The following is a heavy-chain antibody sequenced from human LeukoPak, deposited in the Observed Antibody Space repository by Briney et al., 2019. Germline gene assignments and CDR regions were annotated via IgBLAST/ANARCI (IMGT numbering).Heavy chain of an antibody. CDR1: GGTLSSYA. V-gene: IGHV1-69*05. Sequence: SVKVSCKASGGTLSSYAISWVRQAPGQGLEWMGRIIPIFGTANYAQKFQGRVTITTDESTSTAYMELSSLRSEDTAVYYCARSNQDGGWTYYFDYWGQGTLVTVSS. CDR3: ARSNQDGGWTYYFDY. CDR2: IIPIFGTA. D-gene: IGHD6-19*01. J-gene: IGHJ4*02.